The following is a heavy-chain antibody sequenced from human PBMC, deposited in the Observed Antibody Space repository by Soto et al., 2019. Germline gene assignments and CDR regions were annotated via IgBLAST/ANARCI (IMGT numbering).Heavy chain of an antibody. CDR3: ARAGSPNSGYGGGYGMDV. CDR2: VSHVDST. Sequence: SETLSLTCTVHGGSLGGYYWNWIRQSPGKALEWIGEVSHVDSTNYNPSLKGRATISLDTPKNQFSLKLTSMTAADTAVYYCARAGSPNSGYGGGYGMDVWGQGTTVTVS. J-gene: IGHJ6*02. CDR1: GGSLGGYY. D-gene: IGHD5-12*01. V-gene: IGHV4-34*01.